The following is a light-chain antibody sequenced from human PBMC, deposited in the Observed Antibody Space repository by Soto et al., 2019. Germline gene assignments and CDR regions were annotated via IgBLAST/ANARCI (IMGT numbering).Light chain of an antibody. CDR1: SRDVGSYNL. Sequence: QSALTQPASVSGSPGQSITISCTGTSRDVGSYNLVSWYQQHPGKAPKLMIYEGSKRPSGVSNRFSGSKSGNTASLTISGLQAEDEADYYCCSYAGSSTPYVFGTGTKVTVL. J-gene: IGLJ1*01. V-gene: IGLV2-23*01. CDR3: CSYAGSSTPYV. CDR2: EGS.